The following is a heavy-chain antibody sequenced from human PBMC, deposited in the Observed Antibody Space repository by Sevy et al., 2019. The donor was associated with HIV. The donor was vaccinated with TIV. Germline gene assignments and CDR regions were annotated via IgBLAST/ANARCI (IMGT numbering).Heavy chain of an antibody. J-gene: IGHJ4*02. V-gene: IGHV3-30*04. CDR1: GFTFSDYA. CDR2: ISHDGFNQ. CDR3: ARDRRAGYSSNWYRDFDY. Sequence: GGSLRLSCAASGFTFSDYAMHWVRQAPGMGLEWVAVISHDGFNQYYADSVKGRLTISRDSSKTTLYLEMHSLRAEDTALYYCARDRRAGYSSNWYRDFDYWGQGTLVTVSS. D-gene: IGHD6-13*01.